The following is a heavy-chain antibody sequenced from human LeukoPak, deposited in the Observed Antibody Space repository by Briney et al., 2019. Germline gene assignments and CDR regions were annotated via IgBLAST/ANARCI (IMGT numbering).Heavy chain of an antibody. CDR2: ISWNSGSI. CDR1: GFTFDDYA. CDR3: AKSANYYDSSGYLDY. Sequence: GGSLRLSCAASGFTFDDYAMHWVRQAPGKGLEWVSGISWNSGSIGYADPVKGRFTISRDNAKNSLYLQMNSPRAEDTALYYCAKSANYYDSSGYLDYWGQGTLVTVSS. V-gene: IGHV3-9*01. D-gene: IGHD3-22*01. J-gene: IGHJ4*02.